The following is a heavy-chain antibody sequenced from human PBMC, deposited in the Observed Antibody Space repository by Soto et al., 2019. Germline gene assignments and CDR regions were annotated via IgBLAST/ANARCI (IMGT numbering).Heavy chain of an antibody. J-gene: IGHJ4*02. D-gene: IGHD3-10*01. CDR1: GFTFSSYS. V-gene: IGHV3-21*01. CDR2: ISGSSSYI. CDR3: ARAATGGYYFDY. Sequence: GGSLRLSCAASGFTFSSYSMNWVRQAPGKGLEWVSSISGSSSYIYYADSVKGRFTISRDNAKNSLYLQMNSLRAEDTAVYYCARAATGGYYFDYWGQGTLVTVSS.